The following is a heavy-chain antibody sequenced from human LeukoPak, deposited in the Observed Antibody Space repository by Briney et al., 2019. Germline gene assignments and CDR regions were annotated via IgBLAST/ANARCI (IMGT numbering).Heavy chain of an antibody. CDR3: ARDLSGVTGYTYGRGIDY. V-gene: IGHV3-7*01. J-gene: IGHJ4*02. CDR2: IKKDGSEK. CDR1: GFTFSSYW. Sequence: GGSLRLSCAAAGFTFSSYWMSWVRQAPGKGLEWVANIKKDGSEKYYVDSVKGRFTISRDNAKTSLYLQMNSLRAEDTAVYYCARDLSGVTGYTYGRGIDYWGQETLVTVSS. D-gene: IGHD5-18*01.